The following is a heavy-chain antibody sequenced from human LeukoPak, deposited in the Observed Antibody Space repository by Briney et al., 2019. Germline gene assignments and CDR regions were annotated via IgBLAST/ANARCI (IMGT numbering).Heavy chain of an antibody. J-gene: IGHJ4*02. Sequence: SETLSLTCTVSGGSISSYYWSWIRQPAGKGLEWIGRIYISGSTNYNPSLKSRVTVSVDTSKNQFSLKLSSVTAADTAVYYCARDSAAYDILTGYSPGYFDYWGQGTLVTVSS. CDR1: GGSISSYY. CDR3: ARDSAAYDILTGYSPGYFDY. CDR2: IYISGST. D-gene: IGHD3-9*01. V-gene: IGHV4-4*07.